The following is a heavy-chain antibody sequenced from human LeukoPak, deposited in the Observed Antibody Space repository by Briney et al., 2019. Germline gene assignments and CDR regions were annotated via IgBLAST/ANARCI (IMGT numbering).Heavy chain of an antibody. V-gene: IGHV3-15*01. Sequence: GGSLRLSCAASGFTFCNAWMSCVRQAPGEGLEWVGRIKSKTDGGTTDYAAPVKGRFTISRDDSKNTLYLQMNSLKTEDTAVYYCTTGHYDILTGYYRNWGQGTLVTVSS. CDR3: TTGHYDILTGYYRN. CDR2: IKSKTDGGTT. J-gene: IGHJ4*02. D-gene: IGHD3-9*01. CDR1: GFTFCNAW.